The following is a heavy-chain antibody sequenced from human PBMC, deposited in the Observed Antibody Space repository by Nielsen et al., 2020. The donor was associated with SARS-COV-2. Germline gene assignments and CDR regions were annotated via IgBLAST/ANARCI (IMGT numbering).Heavy chain of an antibody. CDR1: GLDFSDYW. V-gene: IGHV3-74*03. D-gene: IGHD6-13*01. CDR2: INADGTKT. Sequence: GESLKISCAASGLDFSDYWIHWVRRGPGGELEWVSRINADGTKTTYAAFAKGRFTISRENAKNSLYLQMNSLRAGDTAVYYCARGMDIAAAGTMGYYYGMDVWGQGTTVTVSS. CDR3: ARGMDIAAAGTMGYYYGMDV. J-gene: IGHJ6*02.